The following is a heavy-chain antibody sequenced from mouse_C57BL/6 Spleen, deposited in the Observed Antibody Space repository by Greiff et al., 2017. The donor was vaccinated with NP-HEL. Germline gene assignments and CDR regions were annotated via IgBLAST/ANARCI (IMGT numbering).Heavy chain of an antibody. CDR3: ARPLIYYYGSSPYYYAMDY. V-gene: IGHV1-82*01. Sequence: QFQLQHSGPELVTPGASVKISCTASGYAFSSSWLNWVKQRPGKGLEWIGRIYPGDGDTNYNGKFKGKAALTADKSSSTAYMQLSSLTSEDSAVYFCARPLIYYYGSSPYYYAMDYWGQGTSVTVSS. CDR2: IYPGDGDT. CDR1: GYAFSSSW. D-gene: IGHD1-1*01. J-gene: IGHJ4*01.